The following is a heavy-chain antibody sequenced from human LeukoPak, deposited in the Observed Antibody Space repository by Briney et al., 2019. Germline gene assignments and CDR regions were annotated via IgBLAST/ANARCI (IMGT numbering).Heavy chain of an antibody. V-gene: IGHV3-9*01. D-gene: IGHD2-21*02. J-gene: IGHJ4*01. CDR2: ISWNSGSI. CDR3: AKGHGGVMTEFDY. Sequence: PGGSLRLSCAASGFTFDDYAMHWVRHAPGKGLEWVSGISWNSGSIGYADSVKGRFTISRDNAKNSLYLQMNSLRAEDTALYYCAKGHGGVMTEFDYWGQGTLVTVSS. CDR1: GFTFDDYA.